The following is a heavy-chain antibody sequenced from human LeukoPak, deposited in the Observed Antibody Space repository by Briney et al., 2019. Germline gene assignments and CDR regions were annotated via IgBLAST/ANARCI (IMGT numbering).Heavy chain of an antibody. D-gene: IGHD3-10*01. CDR2: IYSGGST. Sequence: GGSLRLSCAASGFTVSSNYMSWVRQAPGKGLEWVSVIYSGGSTYYADSVKGRFTISRDNSKNTLYLQMNSLRAEDTAVYYCATEGSYYNVFNYWGQGTLVTVSS. J-gene: IGHJ4*02. CDR1: GFTVSSNY. V-gene: IGHV3-53*01. CDR3: ATEGSYYNVFNY.